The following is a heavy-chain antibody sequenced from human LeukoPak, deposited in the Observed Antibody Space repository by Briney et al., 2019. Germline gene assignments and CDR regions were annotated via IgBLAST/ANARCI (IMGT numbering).Heavy chain of an antibody. D-gene: IGHD3-10*01. Sequence: PSETLSLTCTVSGYSISSGYFWGWIRQPPGKGLEWIGIIHSGESPYYSPPLESRITISIDTSKNQFSLKLNSVTAADTAVYYCARQDYYGSGSPGLFDYWGQGTLVTVSS. CDR1: GYSISSGYF. CDR3: ARQDYYGSGSPGLFDY. V-gene: IGHV4-38-2*02. CDR2: IHSGESP. J-gene: IGHJ4*02.